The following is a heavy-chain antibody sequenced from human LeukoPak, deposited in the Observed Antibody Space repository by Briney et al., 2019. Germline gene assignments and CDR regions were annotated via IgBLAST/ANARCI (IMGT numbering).Heavy chain of an antibody. D-gene: IGHD3-22*01. V-gene: IGHV3-30*02. CDR3: ARDLGLYYYDSSGSNGAFDI. J-gene: IGHJ3*02. CDR1: GFTFSSYG. CDR2: IRYDGRNK. Sequence: GGSLRLSCAASGFTFSSYGMHWVRQAPGKGLDWVAFIRYDGRNKYYADSVKGRFTISRDNSKNTLYLQMNSLRAEDTAVYYCARDLGLYYYDSSGSNGAFDIWGQGTMVTVSS.